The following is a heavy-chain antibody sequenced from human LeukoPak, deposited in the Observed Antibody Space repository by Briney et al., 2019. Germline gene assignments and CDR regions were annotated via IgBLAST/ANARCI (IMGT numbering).Heavy chain of an antibody. CDR1: GFTFSSYS. V-gene: IGHV3-30*18. CDR3: AKDQEGGAGTGRFEY. Sequence: PGGSLRLSCAASGFTFSSYSMNWVRQAPGKGLEWVAVISDDGSYKFYTDSVKGRFTISRDNSKNTVYLQMNSLRLEDTAVYYCAKDQEGGAGTGRFEYWGQGTLVTVSS. CDR2: ISDDGSYK. J-gene: IGHJ4*02. D-gene: IGHD6-13*01.